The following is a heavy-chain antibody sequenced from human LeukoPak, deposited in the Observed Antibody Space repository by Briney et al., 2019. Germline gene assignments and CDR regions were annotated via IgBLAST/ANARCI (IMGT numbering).Heavy chain of an antibody. D-gene: IGHD3-10*01. CDR2: INHSGSN. CDR1: VESCSGYY. CDR3: ARGYYGSGSHCCHMDV. J-gene: IGHJ6*03. Sequence: SETLSLTCAVYVESCSGYYWIWIRQPPGEGLEWIGEINHSGSNNYNSFLKSRVTISVATSNNQFSLKLSSVTAADTAVYYCARGYYGSGSHCCHMDVWGKGTTITAS. V-gene: IGHV4-34*01.